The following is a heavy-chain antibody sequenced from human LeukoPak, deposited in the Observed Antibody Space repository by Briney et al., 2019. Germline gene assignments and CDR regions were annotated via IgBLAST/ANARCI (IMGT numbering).Heavy chain of an antibody. D-gene: IGHD3-3*01. J-gene: IGHJ3*02. CDR3: ARGNWIGAFDI. V-gene: IGHV3-48*03. CDR1: GFTFSSYE. Sequence: GGSLRLSCAASGFTFSSYEMNWVRQAPGKRLEWISHISSSGSRIYYADSVKGRFTISRDNAKNSLYLQMNGLRVEDTAVYYCARGNWIGAFDIWGQGRMVTVSS. CDR2: ISSSGSRI.